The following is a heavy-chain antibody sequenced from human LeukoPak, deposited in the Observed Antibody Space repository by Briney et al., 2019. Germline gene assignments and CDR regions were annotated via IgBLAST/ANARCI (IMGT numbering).Heavy chain of an antibody. Sequence: ASVKVSCKASGYTFTSYAMHWVRQAPGQRLEWMGWINDGNGNTKYSQKFQGRVTITRDTSASTAYMELSSLRSDDTAVYYCARGSLYYDFWSGYTPGYYMDVWGKGTTVTVSS. CDR2: INDGNGNT. D-gene: IGHD3-3*01. CDR1: GYTFTSYA. V-gene: IGHV1-3*01. J-gene: IGHJ6*03. CDR3: ARGSLYYDFWSGYTPGYYMDV.